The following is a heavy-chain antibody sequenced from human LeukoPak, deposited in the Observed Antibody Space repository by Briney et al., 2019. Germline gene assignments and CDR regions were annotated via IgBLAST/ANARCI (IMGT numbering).Heavy chain of an antibody. CDR1: GFTFSDHY. CDR2: TRNKANSYTT. D-gene: IGHD6-6*01. CDR3: AKGPISSSSRFDY. V-gene: IGHV3-72*01. Sequence: PGGSLRLSCAASGFTFSDHYTDWVHQAPGKGLEWVGRTRNKANSYTTEYAASVKGRFTISRDNSKNTLYLQMDSLRAEDTAVYYCAKGPISSSSRFDYWGQGTLVTVSS. J-gene: IGHJ4*02.